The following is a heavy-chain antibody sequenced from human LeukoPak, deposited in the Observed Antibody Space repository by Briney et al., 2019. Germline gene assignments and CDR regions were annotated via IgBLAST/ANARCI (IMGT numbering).Heavy chain of an antibody. CDR1: GYTFTSYG. CDR3: ARDGEGTGAFDI. J-gene: IGHJ3*02. D-gene: IGHD1-1*01. V-gene: IGHV1-18*01. CDR2: ISAYNGNT. Sequence: GASVKVSCKASGYTFTSYGISWVRQAPGQGLAWMGWISAYNGNTNYAQKLQGRVTMTTDTSTSTAYMELRSLTSDDTAVYYSARDGEGTGAFDIWGQGTMVTVSS.